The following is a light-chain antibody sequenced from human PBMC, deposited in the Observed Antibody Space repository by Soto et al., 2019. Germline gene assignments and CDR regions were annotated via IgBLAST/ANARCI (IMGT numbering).Light chain of an antibody. V-gene: IGLV2-14*01. CDR1: SRDIGGYIY. CDR3: SSYTSSSTVV. J-gene: IGLJ2*01. CDR2: GVS. Sequence: QSVLTQPASVSGSPGQSITISCTGTSRDIGGYIYVSWYQQHPGKAPKLIIYGVSNRPSGVSNRFSGSKSGNTASLTISGLQAEDEADYYCSSYTSSSTVVFGGGTKVTVL.